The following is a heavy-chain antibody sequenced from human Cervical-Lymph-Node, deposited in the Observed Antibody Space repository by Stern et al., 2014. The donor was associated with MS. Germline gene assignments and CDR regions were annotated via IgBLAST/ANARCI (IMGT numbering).Heavy chain of an antibody. CDR2: IKSKTDGGTT. Sequence: EVQLVESGGGLVKPGGSLRLSCAASGFTFSNAWMTWVRQAPGKGLEWVGRIKSKTDGGTTDYAAPVKGRFTISRDDSENTLYLQMDSLKTEDTAVYYCTTALRGGYGSYWGQGTLVTVSS. D-gene: IGHD5-12*01. V-gene: IGHV3-15*01. CDR1: GFTFSNAW. CDR3: TTALRGGYGSY. J-gene: IGHJ4*02.